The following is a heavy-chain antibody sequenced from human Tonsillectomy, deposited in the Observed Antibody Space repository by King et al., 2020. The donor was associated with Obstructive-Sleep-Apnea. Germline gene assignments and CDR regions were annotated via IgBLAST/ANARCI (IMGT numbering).Heavy chain of an antibody. CDR1: GGSISSSSYY. CDR3: ARRIVRGGGFDP. J-gene: IGHJ5*02. CDR2: NYYSGST. D-gene: IGHD3-10*02. Sequence: QLQESGPGLVKPSETLSLTCTVSGGSISSSSYYCGWIRQPPGKGLEWIGSNYYSGSTYYNPSLKSRFTISVDTSKNQFSLKLSSVTAADTAVYYCARRIVRGGGFDPWGQGTLVTVSS. V-gene: IGHV4-39*07.